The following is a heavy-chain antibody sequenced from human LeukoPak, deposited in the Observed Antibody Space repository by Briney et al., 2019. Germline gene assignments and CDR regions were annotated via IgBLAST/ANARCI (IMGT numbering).Heavy chain of an antibody. CDR3: ASAQELADFDY. CDR1: GFTYSSYS. J-gene: IGHJ4*02. Sequence: GGSLRLSCAASGFTYSSYSMNWARQAPGKGLECASSISISSSYIHYADSVKGRFTISRDNAKNSLYLQMNSLRAEDTAVYYCASAQELADFDYWGQGTLVTVSS. V-gene: IGHV3-21*01. D-gene: IGHD6-13*01. CDR2: ISISSSYI.